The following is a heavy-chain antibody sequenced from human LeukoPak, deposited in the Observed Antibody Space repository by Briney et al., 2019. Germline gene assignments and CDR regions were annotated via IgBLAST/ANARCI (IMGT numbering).Heavy chain of an antibody. CDR2: ISSSGTTI. D-gene: IGHD4-23*01. CDR1: GFTFSDFY. Sequence: GGSLRLSCAASGFTFSDFYMSWIRQAPGKGLEWVSYISSSGTTIYYADSVKGRFTISRDNAKNSLSLQMNSLRAEDTAVYYCARDAYGGNFLDAFDIWGQGTMVTVSS. J-gene: IGHJ3*02. CDR3: ARDAYGGNFLDAFDI. V-gene: IGHV3-11*04.